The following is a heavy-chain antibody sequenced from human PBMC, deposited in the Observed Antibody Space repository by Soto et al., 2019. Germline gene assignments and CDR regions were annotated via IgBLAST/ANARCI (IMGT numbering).Heavy chain of an antibody. D-gene: IGHD3-3*01. CDR3: ATSKVGILRFLEWLARIDY. Sequence: EVQLLESGGGLVQPGGSLRLSCAASGFTFSSYAMSWVRQAPGKGLEWVSAISGSGGSTYYADSVKGRFTISRDNSKNPLHLQMNSLRAEDTAVYYCATSKVGILRFLEWLARIDYWGQGTLVTVSS. V-gene: IGHV3-23*01. J-gene: IGHJ4*02. CDR1: GFTFSSYA. CDR2: ISGSGGST.